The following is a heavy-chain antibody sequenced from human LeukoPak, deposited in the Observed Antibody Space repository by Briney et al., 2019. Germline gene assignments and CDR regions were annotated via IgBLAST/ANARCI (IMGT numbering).Heavy chain of an antibody. D-gene: IGHD2-8*01. Sequence: PSETLSLTCPSPGGSISSDNHNWGWFRHPPGKGLEWVGSVHYRGNAYYNPSLRSRVAITVDTSKNQFSLRLNSVTAADTAVYYCTRLPNGSPGDYWGQGTLVTVSS. CDR1: GGSISSDNHN. J-gene: IGHJ4*02. CDR2: VHYRGNA. V-gene: IGHV4-39*01. CDR3: TRLPNGSPGDY.